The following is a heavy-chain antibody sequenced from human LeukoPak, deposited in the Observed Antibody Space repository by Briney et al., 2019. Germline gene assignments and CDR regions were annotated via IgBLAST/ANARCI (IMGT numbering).Heavy chain of an antibody. CDR1: GYSISSGDF. Sequence: PSETLSLTCTVSGYSISSGDFCGCIRQPPGKGLEGIGIIHSGESPYYSPSLESRISISIDTSKNQFSLKFNSVTAADTAVYYCARGGGVRTGSGWRPGNWFDPWGQGTLVIVSS. CDR2: IHSGESP. V-gene: IGHV4-38-2*02. CDR3: ARGGGVRTGSGWRPGNWFDP. J-gene: IGHJ5*02. D-gene: IGHD6-19*01.